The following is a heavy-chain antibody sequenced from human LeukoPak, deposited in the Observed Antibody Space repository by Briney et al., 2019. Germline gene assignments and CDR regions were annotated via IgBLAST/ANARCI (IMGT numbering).Heavy chain of an antibody. Sequence: SETLSLTCTVSGGSISSYYWSWIRQPAGKGLEWIGRIYTSGSTNYNPSLKSRVTMSVDTSKNQFSLKLSSVTAADTAVYSCARVPVDDFWSGYYVDYWGQGTLVTVSS. J-gene: IGHJ4*02. CDR3: ARVPVDDFWSGYYVDY. CDR1: GGSISSYY. V-gene: IGHV4-4*07. CDR2: IYTSGST. D-gene: IGHD3-3*01.